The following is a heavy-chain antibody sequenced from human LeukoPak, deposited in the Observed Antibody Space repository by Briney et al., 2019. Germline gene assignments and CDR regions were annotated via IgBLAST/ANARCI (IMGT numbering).Heavy chain of an antibody. Sequence: TGGSLRHSCAASGFTFDDYAMHWVRQAPGRGLEWVSLISGDGGSTYYADSVKGRFTISRDNSKNSLYLQMNSLRTEDTALYYCAKDTYYDILTGRDYGMDVWGQGTTVTVSS. J-gene: IGHJ6*02. D-gene: IGHD3-9*01. V-gene: IGHV3-43*02. CDR2: ISGDGGST. CDR1: GFTFDDYA. CDR3: AKDTYYDILTGRDYGMDV.